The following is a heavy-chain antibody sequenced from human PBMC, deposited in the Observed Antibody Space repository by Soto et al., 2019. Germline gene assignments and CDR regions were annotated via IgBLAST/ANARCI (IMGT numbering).Heavy chain of an antibody. CDR2: IIPIFGTA. CDR3: ARDPHYDILTGYYGDYYYYGMDV. J-gene: IGHJ6*02. V-gene: IGHV1-69*13. D-gene: IGHD3-9*01. CDR1: GGTFSSYA. Sequence: SVKVSCKASGGTFSSYAISWVRQAPGQGLEWMGGIIPIFGTANYAQKFQGRVTITADESTSTAYMELSSLRSEDTAVYYCARDPHYDILTGYYGDYYYYGMDVCGQGTSVTVSS.